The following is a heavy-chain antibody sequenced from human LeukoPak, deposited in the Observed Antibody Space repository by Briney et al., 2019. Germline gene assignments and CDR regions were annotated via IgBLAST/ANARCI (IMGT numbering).Heavy chain of an antibody. V-gene: IGHV1-69*06. CDR3: ASYNSGSHLPYYYYYHMDV. D-gene: IGHD1-26*01. CDR2: IIPIFGTA. CDR1: GGTLSSYA. Sequence: GASVKVSCKASGGTLSSYAISWVRQAPGQGLEWMGGIIPIFGTANYAQKFQGRVTITADKSTSTAYMELSSLRSEDTAVYYCASYNSGSHLPYYYYYHMDVWGKGTTVTVSS. J-gene: IGHJ6*03.